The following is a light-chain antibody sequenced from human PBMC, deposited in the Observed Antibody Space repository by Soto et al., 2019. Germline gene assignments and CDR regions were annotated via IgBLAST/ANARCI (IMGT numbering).Light chain of an antibody. CDR3: QSYDSSLSGWV. V-gene: IGLV1-40*01. CDR2: GNS. J-gene: IGLJ3*02. Sequence: QSVLTQPPSVSGAPGQRVTISCTGSSSNIGAGYDVHWYQQLPGTAPKLLIYGNSNRPSGVPDRFSGSKSGTSASLAITALRAEDEADYYCQSYDSSLSGWVFGGGTKLTVL. CDR1: SSNIGAGYD.